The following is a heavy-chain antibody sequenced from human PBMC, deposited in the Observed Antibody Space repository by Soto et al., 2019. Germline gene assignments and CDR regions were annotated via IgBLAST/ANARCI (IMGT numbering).Heavy chain of an antibody. D-gene: IGHD3-22*01. J-gene: IGHJ4*02. Sequence: SETLSLTCTVSGGSISSYYWSWIRQPPGKGLEWIGYIYYSGSTNYNPSLKSRVTISVDTSKNQFSLKLSSVTAADTAVYYCARPPLAYSDSSGDYLGYFDYWGQGTLVTVS. CDR1: GGSISSYY. CDR3: ARPPLAYSDSSGDYLGYFDY. V-gene: IGHV4-59*01. CDR2: IYYSGST.